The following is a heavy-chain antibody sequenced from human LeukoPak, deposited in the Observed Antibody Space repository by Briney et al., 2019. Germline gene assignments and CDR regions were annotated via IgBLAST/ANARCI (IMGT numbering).Heavy chain of an antibody. J-gene: IGHJ4*02. CDR1: GDSLRSYY. Sequence: PSETLSLTCTVSGDSLRSYYWSWIRQPPGKGLEWIGYIYYTGSTNYNPSLKSRVTISVDTSKNQFSLKLTSVTAADTAVYYCTTLRRGSSGWYNGFDYWGQGTLVTVSS. CDR3: TTLRRGSSGWYNGFDY. D-gene: IGHD6-19*01. CDR2: IYYTGST. V-gene: IGHV4-59*08.